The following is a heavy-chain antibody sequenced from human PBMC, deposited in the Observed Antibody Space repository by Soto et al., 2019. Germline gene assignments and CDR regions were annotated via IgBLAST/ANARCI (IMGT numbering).Heavy chain of an antibody. CDR1: GFTFSSYS. V-gene: IGHV3-21*01. D-gene: IGHD3-16*02. CDR3: ARDLSFFDAFDI. CDR2: ISSSSSYI. J-gene: IGHJ3*02. Sequence: XVSLKICCAASGFTFSSYSMNWVRQAPGKGLEWVSSISSSSSYIYYADSVKGRFTISRDNAKNSLYLQMNSLRAEDTAVYYCARDLSFFDAFDIWGQGTMVTVSS.